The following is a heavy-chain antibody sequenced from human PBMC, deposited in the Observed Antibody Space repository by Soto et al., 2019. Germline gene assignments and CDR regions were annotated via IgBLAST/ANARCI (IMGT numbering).Heavy chain of an antibody. J-gene: IGHJ6*02. V-gene: IGHV1-69*12. D-gene: IGHD1-26*01. CDR3: QVGATKDIDYYFYGMDV. CDR1: GGTFSSYA. Sequence: QVQLVQSGAEVKKPGSSVKVSCKASGGTFSSYAISWVRQAPGQGLEWMGGIIPIFGTANYAQKFQGRVTIPADESTSTAYMELSSLRSEDTAVYYCQVGATKDIDYYFYGMDVWGQGTTVTVSS. CDR2: IIPIFGTA.